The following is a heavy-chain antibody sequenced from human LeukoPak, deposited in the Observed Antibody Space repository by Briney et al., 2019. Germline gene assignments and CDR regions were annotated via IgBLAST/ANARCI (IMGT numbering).Heavy chain of an antibody. V-gene: IGHV1-69*13. CDR3: ASPQGSGSYYNEGLGY. Sequence: GASVKVSCKASGGTFSSYAISWVRQAPGQGLEWMGGIIPIFGTANYAQKFQGRVTITADESTSTAYMELSSLRSEDTAVYYCASPQGSGSYYNEGLGYWGQGTLVTVSS. CDR1: GGTFSSYA. D-gene: IGHD3-10*01. J-gene: IGHJ4*02. CDR2: IIPIFGTA.